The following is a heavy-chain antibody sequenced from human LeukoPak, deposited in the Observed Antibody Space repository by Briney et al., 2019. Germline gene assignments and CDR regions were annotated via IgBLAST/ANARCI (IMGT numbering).Heavy chain of an antibody. Sequence: SETLSLTCTVSGGSISSSSYYWGWIRQPPGKGLECIGSIYYSGRTYYNPSLKSRVTISVDTSKNQFSLKLSSVTAADTAVYYCARGKPSYGSGTYYRPLEPNYMDVWGKGTTVTVSS. J-gene: IGHJ6*03. CDR3: ARGKPSYGSGTYYRPLEPNYMDV. D-gene: IGHD3-10*01. CDR2: IYYSGRT. CDR1: GGSISSSSYY. V-gene: IGHV4-39*07.